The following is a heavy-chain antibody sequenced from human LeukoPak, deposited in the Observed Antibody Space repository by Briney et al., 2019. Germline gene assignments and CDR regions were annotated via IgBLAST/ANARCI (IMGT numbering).Heavy chain of an antibody. Sequence: PGGSLRLSCSASGFTFSSYAMHWVRQAPGKGLEYVSAITSNGGTTYYADSVKGRFTISRDNSKNTLYLQMSSLRAEDTAVYYCARDKKYDSSGCDYWGQGTLVTVSS. J-gene: IGHJ4*02. CDR3: ARDKKYDSSGCDY. D-gene: IGHD3-22*01. CDR2: ITSNGGTT. V-gene: IGHV3-64D*09. CDR1: GFTFSSYA.